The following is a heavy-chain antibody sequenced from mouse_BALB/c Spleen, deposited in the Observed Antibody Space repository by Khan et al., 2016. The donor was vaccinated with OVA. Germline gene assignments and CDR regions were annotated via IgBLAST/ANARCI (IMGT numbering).Heavy chain of an antibody. V-gene: IGHV1-4*01. D-gene: IGHD2-2*01. CDR2: INPTNIYT. Sequence: QVQLKESGAELARPGASVKMSCKASGYTFTSYTIHWVKQRPGQGLEWIGYINPTNIYTNYNQKFRDKATLTADKSSRTAYMQLCSLTSEDAAVYYWSRVGPDDGNDGAWFADWGQGTLVTVSA. CDR1: GYTFTSYT. J-gene: IGHJ3*01. CDR3: SRVGPDDGNDGAWFAD.